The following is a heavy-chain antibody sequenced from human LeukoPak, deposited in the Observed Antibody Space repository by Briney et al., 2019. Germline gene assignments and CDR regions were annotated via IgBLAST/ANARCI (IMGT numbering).Heavy chain of an antibody. CDR3: ARGEGFWSGYYTYYYYYGMDV. CDR2: IKQDGSEK. CDR1: GFTFSSYW. J-gene: IGHJ6*02. V-gene: IGHV3-7*01. D-gene: IGHD3-3*01. Sequence: GGSLRLSCAASGFTFSSYWMSWVRQAPGKGLEWVANIKQDGSEKYYADSVKGRFTISRDNAKNSLYLQMNGLRAEDTAVYYCARGEGFWSGYYTYYYYYGMDVWGQGTTVTVSS.